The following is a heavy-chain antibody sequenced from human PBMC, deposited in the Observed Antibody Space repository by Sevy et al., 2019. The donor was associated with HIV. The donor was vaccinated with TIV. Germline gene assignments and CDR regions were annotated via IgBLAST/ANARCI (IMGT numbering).Heavy chain of an antibody. CDR1: GFIFSNAW. J-gene: IGHJ4*02. CDR2: IKSKADGGTP. CDR3: GYSEYGYYYDY. V-gene: IGHV3-15*01. D-gene: IGHD1-26*01. Sequence: GGSLRLSCGASGFIFSNAWMSWVRQAPGKGLEWVGRIKSKADGGTPDYAAPVKGTFTISRDDSINTLYRQMNSLRTDDTAVYYCGYSEYGYYYDYWGQGTLVTVSS.